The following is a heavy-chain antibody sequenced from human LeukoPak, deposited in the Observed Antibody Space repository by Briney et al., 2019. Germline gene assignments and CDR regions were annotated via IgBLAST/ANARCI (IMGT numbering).Heavy chain of an antibody. Sequence: GASVKVSCKASGYTFTSYDINWVRQATGQGLEWMGWINPNSGGTNYAQKFQGRVTMTRDTSISTVYMELSSLRSEDTAVYYCARGWFDPWGQGTLVTVSS. CDR2: INPNSGGT. J-gene: IGHJ5*02. V-gene: IGHV1-2*02. CDR1: GYTFTSYD. CDR3: ARGWFDP.